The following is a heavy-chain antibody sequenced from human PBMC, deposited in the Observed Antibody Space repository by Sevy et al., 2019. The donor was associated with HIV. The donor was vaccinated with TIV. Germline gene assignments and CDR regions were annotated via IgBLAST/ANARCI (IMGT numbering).Heavy chain of an antibody. J-gene: IGHJ4*02. D-gene: IGHD2-21*02. CDR3: ARDHPSTAPFDY. CDR1: GFTFSNFW. V-gene: IGHV3-7*03. Sequence: GGSLRLSCAASGFTFSNFWMSWVRQAPGKGLEFVANIKQDGSENFYADSVKGRFTISRDNAKNSLFLQMNNLRVEETAVYYCARDHPSTAPFDYWGQGTLATVSS. CDR2: IKQDGSEN.